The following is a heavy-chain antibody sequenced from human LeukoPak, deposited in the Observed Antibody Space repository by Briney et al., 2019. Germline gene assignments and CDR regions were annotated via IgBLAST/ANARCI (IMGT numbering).Heavy chain of an antibody. J-gene: IGHJ5*02. CDR3: AREIRSRGTGWFDP. D-gene: IGHD1-1*01. V-gene: IGHV4-61*01. CDR2: IYYSWST. Sequence: PSETLSLTCTDSGGSVSSGSYYWSWIRQPPAKGLEWIGYIYYSWSTNYNPSLKSRVTISVDTSKNQFSLKLSSVTAADTAVYYCAREIRSRGTGWFDPWGQGTLVTVSS. CDR1: GGSVSSGSYY.